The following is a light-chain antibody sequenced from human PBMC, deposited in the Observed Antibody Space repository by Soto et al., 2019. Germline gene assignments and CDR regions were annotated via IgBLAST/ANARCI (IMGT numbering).Light chain of an antibody. CDR2: GAA. V-gene: IGKV3-15*01. Sequence: EVVLTQSPDTLSLPPGERATLSCRASQSINQNLAWYQQKPGQAPRLLIHGAAYRATGIPDRFSGRGSGTEFTLAISRLQSEDFAVYYCQQYNTWPLTFGGGTKVDIK. CDR3: QQYNTWPLT. CDR1: QSINQN. J-gene: IGKJ4*01.